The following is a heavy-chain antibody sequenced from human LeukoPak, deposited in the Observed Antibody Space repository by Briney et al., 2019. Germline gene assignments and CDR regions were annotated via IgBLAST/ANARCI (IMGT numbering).Heavy chain of an antibody. D-gene: IGHD3-16*01. CDR2: ISAYNGNT. CDR1: GYTFTSYD. J-gene: IGHJ4*02. Sequence: ASVKVSCKASGYTFTSYDINWVRQAPGQGPEWMGWISAYNGNTNYAQKLQGRVTMTTDTSTRIAYMELRSLRSDDTAVYFCARARSVSDYWGQGTLVTVSS. CDR3: ARARSVSDY. V-gene: IGHV1-18*01.